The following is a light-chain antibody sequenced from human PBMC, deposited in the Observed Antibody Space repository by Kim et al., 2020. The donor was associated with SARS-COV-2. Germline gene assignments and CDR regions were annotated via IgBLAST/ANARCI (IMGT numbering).Light chain of an antibody. CDR1: SSDVGGYNY. J-gene: IGLJ3*02. CDR2: EVS. Sequence: QSALTQPPSASGSPGQSVTISCTGTSSDVGGYNYVSWYQQHPGRAPKLMISEVSKRPSGVPDRFSGSKSGNTASLTVSGLQAEDEADYYCSSYAGRNTLVFGGGTKLTVL. CDR3: SSYAGRNTLV. V-gene: IGLV2-8*01.